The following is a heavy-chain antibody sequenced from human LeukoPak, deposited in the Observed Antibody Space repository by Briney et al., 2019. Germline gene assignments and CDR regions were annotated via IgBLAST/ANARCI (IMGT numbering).Heavy chain of an antibody. V-gene: IGHV3-30-3*01. CDR1: GFTFSSYA. Sequence: PGGSLRLSCAASGFTFSSYAMHWVRQAPGKGLEWVAVKSYDGSNKYYADSVKGRFTISRDNSKNTLYLQMNSLRAEDTAVYHCARDSTGYSSSWSLDYWGQGTLVTVSS. CDR2: KSYDGSNK. J-gene: IGHJ4*02. D-gene: IGHD6-13*01. CDR3: ARDSTGYSSSWSLDY.